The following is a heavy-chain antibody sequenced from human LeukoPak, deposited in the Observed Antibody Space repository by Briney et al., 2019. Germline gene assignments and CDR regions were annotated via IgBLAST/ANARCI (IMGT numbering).Heavy chain of an antibody. Sequence: SQTLSLTCSVSAGSIRSDNYYWSWIPQFPGKGLEWIVYIYYSGSTYYKQSLKSRVTISLATSKSHFSLNLNSVTAADTAIYYCARLYGSGSNYLDYWGQGTLVTVSS. CDR2: IYYSGST. D-gene: IGHD3-10*01. CDR1: AGSIRSDNYY. J-gene: IGHJ4*02. CDR3: ARLYGSGSNYLDY. V-gene: IGHV4-31*03.